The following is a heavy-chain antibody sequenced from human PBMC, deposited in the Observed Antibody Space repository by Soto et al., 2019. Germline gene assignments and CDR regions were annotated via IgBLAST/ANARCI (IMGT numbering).Heavy chain of an antibody. CDR2: IGGNGDKT. Sequence: GGSLRLSCAASGFTFSSYAMSWVRQAPGKGLEWVSVIGGNGDKTYYADPVKGRFTISRDNAKNSLYLQMNSLRDEDTAVYYCARPEYSSSSYGMDVWGQGTTVTVSS. D-gene: IGHD6-6*01. CDR1: GFTFSSYA. V-gene: IGHV3-23*01. J-gene: IGHJ6*02. CDR3: ARPEYSSSSYGMDV.